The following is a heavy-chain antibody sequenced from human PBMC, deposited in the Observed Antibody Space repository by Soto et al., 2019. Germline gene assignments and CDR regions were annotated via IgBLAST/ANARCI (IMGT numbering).Heavy chain of an antibody. J-gene: IGHJ4*02. CDR3: AREHTSSWYFDD. Sequence: ASVKVSCKASGYTFASYAMHWVRQAPGQSLEWMGWINTGNGNTKYSQKFQGRVTITRDTSASTAYMELSSLRSEDTAVYYCAREHTSSWYFDDWGQGTLVTVSS. V-gene: IGHV1-3*04. CDR2: INTGNGNT. CDR1: GYTFASYA. D-gene: IGHD6-13*01.